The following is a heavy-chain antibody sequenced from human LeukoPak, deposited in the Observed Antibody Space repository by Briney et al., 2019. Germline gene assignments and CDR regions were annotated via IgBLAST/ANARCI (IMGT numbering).Heavy chain of an antibody. D-gene: IGHD5-18*01. J-gene: IGHJ4*02. CDR3: AKDHNSYGSEYYFDY. CDR1: GFTFSSYG. V-gene: IGHV3-30*02. CDR2: IRYDGSNK. Sequence: PGGSLRLSCAASGFTFSSYGMHWVRQAPGKGLEWVAFIRYDGSNKYYADSVKGRFTISRDNSKNTLYLQMNSLRAEDTAVYYCAKDHNSYGSEYYFDYWGQGTLVTVSS.